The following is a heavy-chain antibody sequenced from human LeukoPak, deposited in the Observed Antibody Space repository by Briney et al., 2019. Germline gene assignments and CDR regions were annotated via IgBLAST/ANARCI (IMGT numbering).Heavy chain of an antibody. CDR2: INHSGST. V-gene: IGHV4-34*01. CDR1: GGSFSGYY. J-gene: IGHJ6*03. CDR3: ARGEGYYYYYMDV. Sequence: MSSETLSLTCAVYGGSFSGYYWSWIRQPPGKGLEWIGEINHSGSTNYNPSLKCRVTISVDTSKNQFSLKLSSVTAADTAVYYCARGEGYYYYYMDVWGKGTTVTVSS.